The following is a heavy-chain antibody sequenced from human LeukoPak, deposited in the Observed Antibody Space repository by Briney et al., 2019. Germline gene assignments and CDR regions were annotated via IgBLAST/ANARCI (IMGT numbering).Heavy chain of an antibody. CDR1: GFTFSSYE. CDR3: ARDTGIAAAGTVY. J-gene: IGHJ4*02. CDR2: IASSGSPI. V-gene: IGHV3-48*03. Sequence: GGSLRLSCAASGFTFSSYEMHWVRQAPGKGLEWISYIASSGSPIYYADSVKGRFTISRDNAKNSLYLQMNSLRAEDTALYYCARDTGIAAAGTVYRGQGILVTVSS. D-gene: IGHD6-13*01.